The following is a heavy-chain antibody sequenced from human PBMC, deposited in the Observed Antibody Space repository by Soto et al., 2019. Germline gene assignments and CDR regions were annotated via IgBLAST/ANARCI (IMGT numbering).Heavy chain of an antibody. D-gene: IGHD3-16*02. CDR1: GGSISSYY. J-gene: IGHJ3*01. V-gene: IGHV4-59*12. CDR3: ARLYGLDAFDF. CDR2: IFYSGST. Sequence: QVQLQESGPGLVKPSETLSLTCTVSGGSISSYYWSWIRQPPGKGLEWIGYIFYSGSTNYNPSLKRRVTIPVDTSKNQFSLKLSSVTAADTAVYYCARLYGLDAFDFWGQGTMVTVSS.